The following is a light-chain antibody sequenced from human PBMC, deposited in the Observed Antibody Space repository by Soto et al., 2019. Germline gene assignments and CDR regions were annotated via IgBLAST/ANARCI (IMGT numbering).Light chain of an antibody. V-gene: IGLV1-44*01. CDR2: NNN. CDR3: AAWDVSLNGLYV. J-gene: IGLJ1*01. Sequence: QAVVTQPPSASGTPGQRVTSSCSGSSSNIGSSSVNWYQQLPGTAPKLLIYNNNQWPSGVPDRFSGSKSGTSASLAISGLQSEDEAEYYCAAWDVSLNGLYVFGTGTKLPVL. CDR1: SSNIGSSS.